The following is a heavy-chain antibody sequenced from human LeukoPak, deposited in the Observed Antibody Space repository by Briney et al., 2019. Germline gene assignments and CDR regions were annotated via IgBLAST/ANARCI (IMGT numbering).Heavy chain of an antibody. CDR2: IYSSGST. CDR1: GGSISSYY. J-gene: IGHJ6*03. Sequence: SETLSLTCTVSGGSISSYYWSWIRQPAGKGLEWIGRIYSSGSTNYSPSLKSRVTMSVDTSKNQFFLKLSSVTAADTAVYYCARVVVFGVVSSDYYYYYMDVWGKGTTVTVSS. V-gene: IGHV4-4*07. D-gene: IGHD3-3*01. CDR3: ARVVVFGVVSSDYYYYYMDV.